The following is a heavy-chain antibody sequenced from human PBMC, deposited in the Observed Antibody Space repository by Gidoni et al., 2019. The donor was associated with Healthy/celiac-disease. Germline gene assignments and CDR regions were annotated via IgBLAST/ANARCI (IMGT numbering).Heavy chain of an antibody. CDR2: SIAYNGNT. CDR3: ARDWSVYYDSSGYYDY. J-gene: IGHJ4*02. V-gene: IGHV1-18*04. D-gene: IGHD3-22*01. CDR1: GYTFTSYG. Sequence: QVQLVQSGAEVKKHGASVKVSCKASGYTFTSYGISWVRQAPGQGLEWMGWSIAYNGNTNYAQKLQGRVTMTTDTSTSTAYMELRSLRSDDTAVYYCARDWSVYYDSSGYYDYWGQGTLVTVSS.